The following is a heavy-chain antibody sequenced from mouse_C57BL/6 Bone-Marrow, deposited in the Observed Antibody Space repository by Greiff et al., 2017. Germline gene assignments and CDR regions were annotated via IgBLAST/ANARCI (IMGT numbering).Heavy chain of an antibody. J-gene: IGHJ2*01. CDR1: GFTFSSYG. CDR2: LSSGGRYT. CDR3: ARVTIVRFDY. Sequence: EVQLVESGGDLVKPGGSLKLSCAASGFTFSSYGMSWVRQTPDKRLEWVATLSSGGRYTYYPDNVKGRFTISRDNAKNNLYLQMSQLKSEDTAMYYCARVTIVRFDYRGQGTTLPGSS. D-gene: IGHD2-12*01. V-gene: IGHV5-6*01.